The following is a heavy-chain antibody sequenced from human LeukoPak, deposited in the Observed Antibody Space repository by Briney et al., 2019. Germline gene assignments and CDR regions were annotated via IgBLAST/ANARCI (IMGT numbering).Heavy chain of an antibody. J-gene: IGHJ4*02. V-gene: IGHV3-7*01. D-gene: IGHD5-24*01. Sequence: PGGSLRLSCVASGFTSGSYSMSWVRQAPGKGLEWVASIKHDGREKHYLDSVKGRFAISRDNTKNSLYLQINSLRAEDAAVYYCARGRVDSNYSHLDSWGQGTLVTVS. CDR1: GFTSGSYS. CDR2: IKHDGREK. CDR3: ARGRVDSNYSHLDS.